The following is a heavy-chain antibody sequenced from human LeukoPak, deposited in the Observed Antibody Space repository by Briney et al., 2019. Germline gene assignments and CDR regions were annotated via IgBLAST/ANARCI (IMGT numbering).Heavy chain of an antibody. Sequence: SETLSLTCTVSGGSISSYFWSWIRQPPGKGLEWIGYIYYSGNTNYNPSLKSRVTMSVDTSKNQFSLKLSSVTAADTAVYYCARDRYYDSPHYFDYWGQGTLVTVSS. CDR1: GGSISSYF. J-gene: IGHJ4*02. V-gene: IGHV4-59*12. CDR2: IYYSGNT. CDR3: ARDRYYDSPHYFDY. D-gene: IGHD3-22*01.